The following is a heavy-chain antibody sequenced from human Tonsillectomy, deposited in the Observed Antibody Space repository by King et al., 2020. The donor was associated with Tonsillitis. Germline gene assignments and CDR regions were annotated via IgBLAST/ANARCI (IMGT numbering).Heavy chain of an antibody. D-gene: IGHD2-2*01. CDR1: GGSISSYY. CDR2: IYYSGST. V-gene: IGHV4-59*08. Sequence: VQLQESGPGLVKPSETLSLTCTVSGGSISSYYWSWIRQPPGKGLEGIGYIYYSGSTNYNPSLKSRVTISVETSKNQFSLELSAVSAADTAVYYCAGSNTSPSGRLGDIWGQGTMVTVSS. J-gene: IGHJ3*02. CDR3: AGSNTSPSGRLGDI.